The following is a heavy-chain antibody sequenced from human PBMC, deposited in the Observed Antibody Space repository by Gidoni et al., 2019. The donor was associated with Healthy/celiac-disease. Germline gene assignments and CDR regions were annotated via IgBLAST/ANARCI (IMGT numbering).Heavy chain of an antibody. CDR3: TTEFSPSWYYYDSSGYTNY. CDR2: IKSKTDGGKT. V-gene: IGHV3-15*01. Sequence: EVQLVESGGGLVKPGGSLRLSCAASGFTFSNAWMSWVRQAPGKGLEWVGRIKSKTDGGKTDNAAPVKGRSTISRNDSKNTLYLQMNSLKTEDTAVYYCTTEFSPSWYYYDSSGYTNYWGQGTLVTVSS. D-gene: IGHD3-22*01. CDR1: GFTFSNAW. J-gene: IGHJ4*02.